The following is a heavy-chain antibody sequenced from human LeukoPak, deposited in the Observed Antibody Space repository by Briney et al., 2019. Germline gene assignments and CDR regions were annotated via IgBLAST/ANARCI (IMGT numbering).Heavy chain of an antibody. J-gene: IGHJ4*02. CDR2: IMSGRGGGT. V-gene: IGHV3-23*01. CDR3: ARDPGGSFDY. CDR1: GFTFSSYI. Sequence: GGSLRLSCAASGFTFSSYIMSWVRQTPGKGLEWVSSIMSGRGGGTHYADSVRGRFTVSRDNSRSTLWLQMDSLRVEDTAVYYCARDPGGSFDYWGQGTLVTVSS. D-gene: IGHD1-26*01.